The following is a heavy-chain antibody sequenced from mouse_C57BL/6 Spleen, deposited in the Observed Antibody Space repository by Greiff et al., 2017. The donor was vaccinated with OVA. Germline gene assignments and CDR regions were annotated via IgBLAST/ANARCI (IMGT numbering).Heavy chain of an antibody. CDR3: VRQDWEGPYFDY. D-gene: IGHD4-1*01. CDR2: IRSKSNNYAT. CDR1: GFSFNTYA. V-gene: IGHV10-1*01. J-gene: IGHJ2*01. Sequence: EVHLVESGGGLVQPKGSLKLSCAASGFSFNTYAMNWVRQAPGKGLEWVARIRSKSNNYATYYADSVKDRFTISRDDSESMLYLQMNNLKTEDTAMYYCVRQDWEGPYFDYWGQGTTLTVSS.